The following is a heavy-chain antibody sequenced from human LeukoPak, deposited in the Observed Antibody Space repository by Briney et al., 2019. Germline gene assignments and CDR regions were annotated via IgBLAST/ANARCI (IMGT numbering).Heavy chain of an antibody. Sequence: GESLKISCKGSGYSFTSYWIGWVRQMPGKGLEWMGIIYPGDSDTRYSPSFQGQVTISADKSISTAYLPWSSLKASDTAMYSCAGLIAAPAQGWYYYMDFWGKGTTVNVSS. CDR2: IYPGDSDT. V-gene: IGHV5-51*01. D-gene: IGHD6-25*01. J-gene: IGHJ6*03. CDR1: GYSFTSYW. CDR3: AGLIAAPAQGWYYYMDF.